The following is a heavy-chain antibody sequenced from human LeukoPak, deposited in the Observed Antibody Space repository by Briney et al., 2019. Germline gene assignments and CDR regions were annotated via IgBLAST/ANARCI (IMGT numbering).Heavy chain of an antibody. D-gene: IGHD5-24*01. CDR1: GGSISSYY. CDR3: ARSDGGRWLHIDY. CDR2: IYYSGST. Sequence: SETLSLTCTVSGGSISSYYWSWIRQPPGKGLEWIGYIYYSGSTNYNPSLKSRVTISVDTSKNQFSLKLSSVTAADPAVYYCARSDGGRWLHIDYWGQGTLVTVSS. V-gene: IGHV4-59*01. J-gene: IGHJ4*02.